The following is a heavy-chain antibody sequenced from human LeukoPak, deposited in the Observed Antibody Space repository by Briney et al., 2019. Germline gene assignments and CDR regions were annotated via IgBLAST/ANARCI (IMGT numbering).Heavy chain of an antibody. CDR1: GYSTNSGYY. Sequence: SETLSLTCTVSGYSTNSGYYWVWIRQPPGEGLEWIGSIYRSGSTNYNPSLKSRVTISVDTSKNQFSLKVSSVTAADTAVYYCARGDCSGSICYSPMDVWGTGTTVTVSS. J-gene: IGHJ6*03. CDR3: ARGDCSGSICYSPMDV. D-gene: IGHD2-21*01. V-gene: IGHV4-38-2*02. CDR2: IYRSGST.